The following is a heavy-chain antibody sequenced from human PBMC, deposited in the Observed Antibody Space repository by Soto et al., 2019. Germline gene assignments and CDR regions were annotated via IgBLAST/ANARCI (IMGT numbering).Heavy chain of an antibody. Sequence: ASVKVSCKASGGTFSSYAISWVRQAPGQGLEWMGGIIPIFGTANYAQKFQGRVTITADESTSTAYMELSSLRSEDTAVYYCARESEDIVVVPAVWYYGMDVWGQGTTVTVSS. J-gene: IGHJ6*02. CDR1: GGTFSSYA. CDR3: ARESEDIVVVPAVWYYGMDV. CDR2: IIPIFGTA. D-gene: IGHD2-2*01. V-gene: IGHV1-69*13.